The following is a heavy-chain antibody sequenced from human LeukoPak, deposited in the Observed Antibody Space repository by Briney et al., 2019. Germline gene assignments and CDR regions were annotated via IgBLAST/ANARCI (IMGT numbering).Heavy chain of an antibody. V-gene: IGHV6-1*01. J-gene: IGHJ4*02. CDR1: GDSVSRNSAA. CDR3: ARDRGVAVGGSYPYCFDY. Sequence: SQTLSLTCAISGDSVSRNSAAWNWIRQSPSRGLEWLGRTYYRSKWYNNYAVSVKSRITINPDTSKNQFPLQLNSVTPEDTAVYHCARDRGVAVGGSYPYCFDYWGQGTLVTVSS. D-gene: IGHD1-26*01. CDR2: TYYRSKWYN.